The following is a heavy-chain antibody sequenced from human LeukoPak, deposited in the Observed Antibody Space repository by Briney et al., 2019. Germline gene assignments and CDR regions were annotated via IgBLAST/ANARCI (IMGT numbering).Heavy chain of an antibody. Sequence: GGSLRFSCAASGFTFDDYAMHWVRQAPGKGLEWVSLISWDGGSTYYADSVKGRFTISRDNSKNSLYLQMNSLRAEDTALYYCAKDGCSSSSFYYYYYYMDVWGKGTTVTVSS. CDR2: ISWDGGST. CDR1: GFTFDDYA. J-gene: IGHJ6*03. CDR3: AKDGCSSSSFYYYYYYMDV. D-gene: IGHD6-6*01. V-gene: IGHV3-43D*03.